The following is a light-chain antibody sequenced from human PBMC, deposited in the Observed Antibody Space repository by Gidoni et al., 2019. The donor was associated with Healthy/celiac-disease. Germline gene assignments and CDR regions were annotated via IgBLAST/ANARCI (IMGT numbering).Light chain of an antibody. J-gene: IGKJ5*01. CDR2: GAS. Sequence: EIVMTQSPATLSVSPGERATLSCRDSQSVSSNLAWYQQKPGQAPRLLIYGASTRATGIPARFSGSGSGTEFTLTISSLQSEYFAIYYCQQYNNWPPITFGQGTRLEIK. CDR1: QSVSSN. V-gene: IGKV3-15*01. CDR3: QQYNNWPPIT.